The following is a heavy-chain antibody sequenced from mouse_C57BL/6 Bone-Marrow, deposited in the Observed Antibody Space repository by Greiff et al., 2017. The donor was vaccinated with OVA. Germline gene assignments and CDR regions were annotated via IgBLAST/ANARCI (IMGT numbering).Heavy chain of an antibody. V-gene: IGHV1-59*01. CDR1: GYTFTSYR. J-gene: IGHJ2*01. D-gene: IGHD1-1*01. CDR3: AVRRRITVVGPYYFDY. CDR2: IDPSDSYT. Sequence: QVQLQQPGAELVRPGTSVKLSCKASGYTFTSYRMHWVKQRPGQGLEWIGVIDPSDSYTNYNQKFKGKATLTVDTSSSTAYMQLSSLTSEDSAVYYCAVRRRITVVGPYYFDYWGQGTTLTVSS.